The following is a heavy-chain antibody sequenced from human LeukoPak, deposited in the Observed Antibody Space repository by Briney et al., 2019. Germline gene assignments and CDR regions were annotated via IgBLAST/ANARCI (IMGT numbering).Heavy chain of an antibody. CDR2: VNSDASST. CDR1: AFTLSSDW. Sequence: GGSLRLSCTASAFTLSSDWMHWVRQAPGKGLVWVSRVNSDASSTTYADSVKGRFTISRDNAKNTLYLQMNSLRAEDTAVYYCAGEPATTFAFPIWGQGTMVTVSS. D-gene: IGHD1-14*01. CDR3: AGEPATTFAFPI. J-gene: IGHJ3*02. V-gene: IGHV3-74*03.